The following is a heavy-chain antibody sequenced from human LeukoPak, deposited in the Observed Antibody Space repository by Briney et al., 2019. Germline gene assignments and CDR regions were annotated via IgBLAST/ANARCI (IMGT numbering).Heavy chain of an antibody. Sequence: ASVKVSCKASGYPFIIYDINWMRQAPGQGLEWMGWMSPRRGETGYAQKFQGRVTFTRDTSISTAYMELTSLRSEDTAVYYCARRVDTNYYYYGMDVWGQGTTVTVSS. CDR1: GYPFIIYD. CDR3: ARRVDTNYYYYGMDV. V-gene: IGHV1-8*01. CDR2: MSPRRGET. D-gene: IGHD2-15*01. J-gene: IGHJ6*02.